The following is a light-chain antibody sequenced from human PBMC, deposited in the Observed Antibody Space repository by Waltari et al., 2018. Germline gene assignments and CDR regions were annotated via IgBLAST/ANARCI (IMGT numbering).Light chain of an antibody. CDR1: TTDVCRYDY. J-gene: IGLJ3*02. CDR3: CSYAAASHWV. V-gene: IGLV2-11*01. CDR2: NVS. Sequence: QSALTQPRSVSGSPGQSVTISCTGLTTDVCRYDYVSWYQQHPGKAPKLVIYNVSKRPSGVPDRVSGSKSGNTASLTISGLQAEDEGDYYCCSYAAASHWVFGGGTKLTVL.